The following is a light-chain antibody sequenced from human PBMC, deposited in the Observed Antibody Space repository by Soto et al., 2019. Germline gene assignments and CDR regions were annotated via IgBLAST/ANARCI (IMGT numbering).Light chain of an antibody. V-gene: IGKV3-11*01. CDR3: QQRRNWPRLA. CDR2: DAS. CDR1: QSVSTY. J-gene: IGKJ4*01. Sequence: EIVLTQSPATQSLSPGERATLSCRASQSVSTYLAWYQQKPGQAPRLLIYDASNRATGIPARFTGSGSGTDFTLTISSLEPEDFAVYYCQQRRNWPRLAFGGGTKVDIK.